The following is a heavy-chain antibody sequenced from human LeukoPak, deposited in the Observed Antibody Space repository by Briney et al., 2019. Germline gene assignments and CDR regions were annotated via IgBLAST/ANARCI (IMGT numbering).Heavy chain of an antibody. Sequence: PSETLSLLCTVSGGSISSYYWSWIRQPPGKGLEWIGYIYYSGCPNYNPSLKSRINISVDPSKNQFSLKLSPLTGAETAVYYFGSRKLGNDYWGQGTLVSVSS. CDR1: GGSISSYY. CDR2: IYYSGCP. V-gene: IGHV4-59*01. D-gene: IGHD7-27*01. J-gene: IGHJ4*02. CDR3: GSRKLGNDY.